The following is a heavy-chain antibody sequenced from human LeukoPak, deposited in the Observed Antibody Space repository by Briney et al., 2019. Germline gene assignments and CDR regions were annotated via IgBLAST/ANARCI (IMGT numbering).Heavy chain of an antibody. J-gene: IGHJ5*02. CDR3: ASSPYCSSTSCYEP. V-gene: IGHV4-39*01. D-gene: IGHD2-2*01. Sequence: SETLSLTCTVSGGSISSSSYYWGWIRQPPGKGLEWIGSIYYSGSTYYNPSLKSRFTISVDTSKNQFSLKLSSVTAADTAVYYCASSPYCSSTSCYEPWGQGTLVTVSS. CDR2: IYYSGST. CDR1: GGSISSSSYY.